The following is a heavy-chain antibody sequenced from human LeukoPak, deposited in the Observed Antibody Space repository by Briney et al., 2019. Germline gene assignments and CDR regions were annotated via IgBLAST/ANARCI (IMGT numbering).Heavy chain of an antibody. CDR3: ARTRYYYGSRSYGAPYYFDY. D-gene: IGHD3-10*01. CDR2: IYYTGST. V-gene: IGHV4-39*01. CDR1: GGSISSNSDY. Sequence: SETLSPTCTFSGGSISSNSDYWGWIPGPPGKGLEWFGSIYYTGSTYYYPSLQNRLTITVDTTKHQFSLTLNSLTAPDTAVYYCARTRYYYGSRSYGAPYYFDYWGEGTLVTVSS. J-gene: IGHJ4*02.